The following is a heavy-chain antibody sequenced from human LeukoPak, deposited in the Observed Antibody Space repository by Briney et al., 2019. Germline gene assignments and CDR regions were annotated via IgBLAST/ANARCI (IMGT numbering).Heavy chain of an antibody. J-gene: IGHJ5*02. Sequence: KTSETLSLTCAVYGGSFSGYYWSWIRPPPGKGLEWIGEINHSGSTNYNPSLKSRVTISVDTSKSQFSLKLSSVTAADTAVYYCARVRVVLGFRGGAWFVPWGQGALVAVSS. CDR2: INHSGST. CDR3: ARVRVVLGFRGGAWFVP. CDR1: GGSFSGYY. D-gene: IGHD1-26*01. V-gene: IGHV4-34*01.